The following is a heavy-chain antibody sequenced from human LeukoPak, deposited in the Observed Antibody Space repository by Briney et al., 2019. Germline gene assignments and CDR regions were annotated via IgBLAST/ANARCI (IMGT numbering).Heavy chain of an antibody. V-gene: IGHV4-4*07. CDR3: ARDRWDDISSWSGSFDY. CDR1: GGSVSNYF. CDR2: VSANGNT. Sequence: PSETLSLTCTVSGGSVSNYFWSWIRQSAGRGLEWIGRVSANGNTNYNPSLGSRVTMSVDTSKNQFSLKVNSVTAADTAVYYCARDRWDDISSWSGSFDYWGQGTLVTVSS. D-gene: IGHD6-13*01. J-gene: IGHJ4*02.